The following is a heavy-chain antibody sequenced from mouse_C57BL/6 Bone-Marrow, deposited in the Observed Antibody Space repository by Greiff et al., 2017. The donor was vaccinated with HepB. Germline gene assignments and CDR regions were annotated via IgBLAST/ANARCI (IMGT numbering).Heavy chain of an antibody. CDR2: INPYNGGT. J-gene: IGHJ4*01. V-gene: IGHV1-19*01. Sequence: VQLQQSGPVLVKPGASVKMSCKASGYTFTDYYMNWVKQSHGKSLEWIGGINPYNGGTSYNQKFKGKATLTVDKSSSTAYMELNSLTSEDSAVYYCATGYDYGGAMDYWGQGTSVTVSS. CDR3: ATGYDYGGAMDY. D-gene: IGHD2-4*01. CDR1: GYTFTDYY.